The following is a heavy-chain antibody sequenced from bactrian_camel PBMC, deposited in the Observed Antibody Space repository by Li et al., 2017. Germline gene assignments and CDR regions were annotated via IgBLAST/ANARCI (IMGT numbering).Heavy chain of an antibody. CDR3: AADVGSMSGNCQPDY. J-gene: IGHJ4*01. V-gene: IGHV3S55*01. D-gene: IGHD6*01. CDR1: GYTVTAYC. Sequence: VQLVESGGGSVQAGGSVRLSCVASGYTVTAYCMGWFRQVPGKEREGVATIVGNKITSYADSVKGRFNISKDDAKNTQYLVMNSLKPEDTAMYYCAADVGSMSGNCQPDYWGQGTQVTVS. CDR2: IVGNKIT.